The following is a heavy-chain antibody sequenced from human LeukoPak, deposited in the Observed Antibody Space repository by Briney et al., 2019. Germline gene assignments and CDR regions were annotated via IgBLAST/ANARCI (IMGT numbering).Heavy chain of an antibody. CDR2: IRYDGSQK. CDR1: GYSFSSYG. D-gene: IGHD4-11*01. J-gene: IGHJ4*02. V-gene: IGHV3-30*02. CDR3: ARDLNPNSNYYFDY. Sequence: GGSLRLSCVASGYSFSSYGIHWVRRAPGKGLEWMTFIRYDGSQKYYADSVKGRFTISRDDSKNTLSLQMNNLRAEDTAVYYCARDLNPNSNYYFDYWGQGTLVTVSS.